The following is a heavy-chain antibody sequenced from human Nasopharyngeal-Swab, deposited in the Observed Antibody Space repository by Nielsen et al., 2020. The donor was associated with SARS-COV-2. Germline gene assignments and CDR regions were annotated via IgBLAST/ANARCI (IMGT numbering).Heavy chain of an antibody. V-gene: IGHV1-8*01. D-gene: IGHD1-1*01. J-gene: IGHJ5*02. Sequence: ASVKVSCKASGYTFTSSDINWVRQATGQGLEWMGWMNPNSGNTGYAQKFQGRVTMTRNTSISTAYMELSSLRSEDTAVYYCARAGRLEITGWFDPWGQGTLVTVSS. CDR3: ARAGRLEITGWFDP. CDR2: MNPNSGNT. CDR1: GYTFTSSD.